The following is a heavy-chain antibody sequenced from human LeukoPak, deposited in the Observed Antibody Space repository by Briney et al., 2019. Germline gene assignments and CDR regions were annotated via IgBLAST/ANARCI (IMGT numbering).Heavy chain of an antibody. D-gene: IGHD5-18*01. CDR3: ARQTAMGRSGDY. Sequence: TGESLKISCKASGYSFTSYWIGWVRQMPGKGLEWMGIIDPSDSETRYTPSFQGQVTISVDKSLTTADLQWNSLKASDTAMYYCARQTAMGRSGDYWGQGTLVTVSP. V-gene: IGHV5-51*01. CDR2: IDPSDSET. CDR1: GYSFTSYW. J-gene: IGHJ4*02.